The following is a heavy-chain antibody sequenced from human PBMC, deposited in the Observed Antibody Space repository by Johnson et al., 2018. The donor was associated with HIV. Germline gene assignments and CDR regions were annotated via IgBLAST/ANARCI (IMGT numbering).Heavy chain of an antibody. Sequence: QLVESGGGLVKPGGSLRLSCAASGFTFSNAWMSWVRQALGKGLEWVGRIKSKIDGGTTDYGAPVKGRFTISRDDSKKTLYLQMNSLMAEDTAVYYCARSGNCTTSSCTYDAFDIWGQGTLVTVSS. V-gene: IGHV3-15*01. CDR1: GFTFSNAW. D-gene: IGHD2-2*01. CDR3: ARSGNCTTSSCTYDAFDI. J-gene: IGHJ3*02. CDR2: IKSKIDGGTT.